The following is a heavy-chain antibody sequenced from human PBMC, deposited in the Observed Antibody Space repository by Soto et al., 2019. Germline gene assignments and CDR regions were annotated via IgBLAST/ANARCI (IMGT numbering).Heavy chain of an antibody. J-gene: IGHJ4*02. CDR2: ISISGGNT. CDR1: GLPFSSHA. V-gene: IGHV3-23*01. CDR3: ANEIRPNDY. D-gene: IGHD4-17*01. Sequence: EVQLLESGGGLVQPGGSLRLSCAASGLPFSSHAMSWVRQAPGKGLEWVSSISISGGNTYYADSVRGRFTISRDNSKNTLYLHINSLTAEDTAIYYCANEIRPNDYWGQGTLVNVSS.